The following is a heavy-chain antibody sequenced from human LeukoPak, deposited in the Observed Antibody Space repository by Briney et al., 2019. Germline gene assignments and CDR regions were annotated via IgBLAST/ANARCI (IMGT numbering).Heavy chain of an antibody. CDR1: GFLFRTYG. Sequence: GGSLRLSCAASGFLFRTYGMNWVRQAPGKGLEWVSLIYSGGSTYYADSVKGRFTISRDNSKNTLYLQMNSLRDEDTAMYYCARDLGSPRAYWGQGTLVTVSS. CDR3: ARDLGSPRAY. J-gene: IGHJ4*02. CDR2: IYSGGST. D-gene: IGHD7-27*01. V-gene: IGHV3-53*01.